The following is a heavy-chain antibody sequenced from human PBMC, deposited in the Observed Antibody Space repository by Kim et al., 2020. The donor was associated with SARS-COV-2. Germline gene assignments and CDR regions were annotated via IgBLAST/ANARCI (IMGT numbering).Heavy chain of an antibody. J-gene: IGHJ4*02. D-gene: IGHD3-10*01. Sequence: SETLSLTCAVYGGSFSGYYWSWIRQPPGKGLEWIGEINHSGSTNYNPSLKSRVTISVDTSKNQFSLKLSSVTAADTAVYYCATIGQGSGSGYDYWGQGTLVTVSS. CDR3: ATIGQGSGSGYDY. V-gene: IGHV4-34*01. CDR2: INHSGST. CDR1: GGSFSGYY.